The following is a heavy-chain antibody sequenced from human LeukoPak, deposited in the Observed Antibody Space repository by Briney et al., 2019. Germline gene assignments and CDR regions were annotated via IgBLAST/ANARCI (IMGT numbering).Heavy chain of an antibody. CDR1: GFTFSSYG. Sequence: GGSLRLSCAASGFTFSSYGMHWVRQAPGKGLEWVSSISSSSSYIYYADSVKGRFTISRDNAKNSLYLQMNSLRAEDTAVYYCAKDCEDYYDSSGYYLDAFDIWGQGTMVTVSS. V-gene: IGHV3-21*04. CDR2: ISSSSSYI. CDR3: AKDCEDYYDSSGYYLDAFDI. D-gene: IGHD3-22*01. J-gene: IGHJ3*02.